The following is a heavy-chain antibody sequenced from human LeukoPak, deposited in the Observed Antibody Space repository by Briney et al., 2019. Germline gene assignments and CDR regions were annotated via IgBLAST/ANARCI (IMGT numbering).Heavy chain of an antibody. CDR1: GYTFSSYD. V-gene: IGHV1-8*01. D-gene: IGHD3-16*02. CDR2: MNPNSGNT. CDR3: ARALVRSGYVWGSYRQNGFDY. J-gene: IGHJ4*02. Sequence: ASVKVSCKASGYTFSSYDINWVRQATGQGLEWMGWMNPNSGNTGYAQKFQGRVTITRNTSISTAYMELSSLRSEDTAVYYCARALVRSGYVWGSYRQNGFDYWGQGTLVTVSS.